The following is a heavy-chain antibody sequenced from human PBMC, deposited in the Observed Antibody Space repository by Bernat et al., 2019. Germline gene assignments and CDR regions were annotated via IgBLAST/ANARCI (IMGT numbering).Heavy chain of an antibody. CDR1: GFTFSSYA. J-gene: IGHJ4*02. D-gene: IGHD5-12*01. CDR2: ISYDGSNK. Sequence: QVQLVESGGGVVQPGRSLRLSCAASGFTFSSYAMHWVRQAPGKGLEWVAVISYDGSNKYYADSVKGRFTISRDNSKNTLYLQMNSLRAEDTAVYYCARSGGFADYHYFDYWGQGTLVTVSS. CDR3: ARSGGFADYHYFDY. V-gene: IGHV3-30-3*01.